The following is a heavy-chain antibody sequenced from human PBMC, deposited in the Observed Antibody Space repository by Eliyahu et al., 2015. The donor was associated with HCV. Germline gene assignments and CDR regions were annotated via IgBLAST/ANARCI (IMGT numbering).Heavy chain of an antibody. V-gene: IGHV4-34*01. CDR1: GGSFSGYY. CDR3: ARGDYYDDTPLGY. D-gene: IGHD3-22*01. CDR2: INHSGST. Sequence: QVQLQQWGAGLLKPSETLSLTCAVYGGSFSGYYWSWIRQPPGKGLEWIGEINHSGSTNYNPSLKSRVTISVDTSKNQFSLKLSSVTAADTAVYYCARGDYYDDTPLGYWGQGTLVTVSS. J-gene: IGHJ4*02.